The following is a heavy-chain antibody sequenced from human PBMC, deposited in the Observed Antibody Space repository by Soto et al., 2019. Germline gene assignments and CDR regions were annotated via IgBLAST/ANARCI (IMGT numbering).Heavy chain of an antibody. V-gene: IGHV2-5*02. Sequence: QITLKESGPSLVRTTEPLTLTFTFSGFSLITGVGVGWVRPPPGKALECLAVIFWVKNDYYRPSLQTRVTISMDTSEDKVVLTLTNMDPEDTATYFCTPIYCSGSWGWYFHTRGEFTLVTVSS. CDR3: TPIYCSGSWGWYFHT. CDR2: IFWVKND. D-gene: IGHD1-26*01. J-gene: IGHJ1*01. CDR1: GFSLITGVG.